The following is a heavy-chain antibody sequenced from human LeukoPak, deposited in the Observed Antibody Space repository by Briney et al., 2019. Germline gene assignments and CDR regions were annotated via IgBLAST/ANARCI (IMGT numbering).Heavy chain of an antibody. D-gene: IGHD6-13*01. V-gene: IGHV3-23*01. CDR1: GFTFSKYA. J-gene: IGHJ6*02. CDR3: AKSIAAAATYYYYGMDV. CDR2: ISPSDGNT. Sequence: GGSLRLSCAASGFTFSKYAMSWVRQAPGKGLEWVSAISPSDGNTFYADSVKGRFTISRDNSKNTLYLQMDSLRADDTAVYYCAKSIAAAATYYYYGMDVWGQGTTVTVSS.